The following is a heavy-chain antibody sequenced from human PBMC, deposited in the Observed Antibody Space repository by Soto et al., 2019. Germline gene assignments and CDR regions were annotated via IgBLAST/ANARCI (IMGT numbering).Heavy chain of an antibody. CDR2: MNPNSGNT. J-gene: IGHJ2*01. CDR1: GYTFSSYD. V-gene: IGHV1-8*01. Sequence: QVQLVQSGAEVKKPGASVKVSCKASGYTFSSYDINWVRQATGQGLEWMGWMNPNSGNTGYAQKFQGSVTMTRNTATSTAYMELSSLRSEDTAVYYCARATDDYSSGWPFDLWGRGTLVTVSS. D-gene: IGHD6-19*01. CDR3: ARATDDYSSGWPFDL.